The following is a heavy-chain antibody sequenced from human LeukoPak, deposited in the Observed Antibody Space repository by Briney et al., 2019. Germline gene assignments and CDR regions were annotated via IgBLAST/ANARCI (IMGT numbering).Heavy chain of an antibody. J-gene: IGHJ4*02. CDR3: ATGNYYDSSGYFDY. V-gene: IGHV1-2*02. CDR1: GYTFTGHY. Sequence: ASVKVSCKASGYTFTGHYMHWVRQAPGQGLEWMGWINPYSGGTHYALIFQDRVTMTRNTSISTAYMELSSLRSEDTAVYYCATGNYYDSSGYFDYWGQGTLVTVSS. D-gene: IGHD3-22*01. CDR2: INPYSGGT.